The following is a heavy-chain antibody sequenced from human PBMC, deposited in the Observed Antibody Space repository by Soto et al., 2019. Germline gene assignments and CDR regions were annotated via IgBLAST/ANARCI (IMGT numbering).Heavy chain of an antibody. CDR2: INAGNGNT. CDR3: ARDXNDSSAYYHHYYYGMDV. D-gene: IGHD3-22*01. V-gene: IGHV1-3*01. Sequence: ASVKVSCKASGYTFTSYGIHWVRQAPGQRLEWTGWINAGNGNTKYSEKFQSRVTITRDTSASTAYLELSSLRSEDTAVYYCARDXNDSSAYYHHYYYGMDVWGQGTTVTVSS. J-gene: IGHJ6*02. CDR1: GYTFTSYG.